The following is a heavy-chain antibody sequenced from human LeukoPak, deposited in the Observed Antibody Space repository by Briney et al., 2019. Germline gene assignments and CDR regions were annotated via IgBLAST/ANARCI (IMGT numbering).Heavy chain of an antibody. V-gene: IGHV1-18*01. CDR1: GYTFTTYG. Sequence: ASVKVSCKPSGYTFTTYGISWMRQAPGQGLEWMGWISAYNGNTNYAQKLQGRVTMTTDTSTSTAYMELRSLRSDDTAVYYCARVGSMAPNDYWGQGTLVTVSS. CDR3: ARVGSMAPNDY. J-gene: IGHJ4*02. D-gene: IGHD3-10*01. CDR2: ISAYNGNT.